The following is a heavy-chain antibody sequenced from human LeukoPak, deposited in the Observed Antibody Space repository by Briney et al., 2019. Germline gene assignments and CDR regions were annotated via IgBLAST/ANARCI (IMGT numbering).Heavy chain of an antibody. V-gene: IGHV4-4*07. CDR2: IYSTGST. CDR3: ARQIASAGTAGFDF. CDR1: GGSISSYY. Sequence: PSDTLSLTCTVSGGSISSYYWSWTRQPAGKGLEWIGRIYSTGSTNYNPSLKSRVTMSVDTSKKQFSLRLRSVTAADTAVYYCARQIASAGTAGFDFWGQGALVTVSS. D-gene: IGHD6-13*01. J-gene: IGHJ4*02.